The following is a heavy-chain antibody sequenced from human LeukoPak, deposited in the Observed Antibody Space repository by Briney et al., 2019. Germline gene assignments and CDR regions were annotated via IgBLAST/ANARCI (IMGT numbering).Heavy chain of an antibody. CDR1: GGTFSSYA. V-gene: IGHV1-69*05. CDR3: AGGSSWTYNWFDP. Sequence: ASVKVSCKASGGTFSSYAISWVRQAPGQGLEWMGGIIPIFGTANYAQKFQGRVTITTDESTSTAYMELSSLRSEDTAVYYSAGGSSWTYNWFDPWGQGTLVTVSS. CDR2: IIPIFGTA. D-gene: IGHD6-13*01. J-gene: IGHJ5*02.